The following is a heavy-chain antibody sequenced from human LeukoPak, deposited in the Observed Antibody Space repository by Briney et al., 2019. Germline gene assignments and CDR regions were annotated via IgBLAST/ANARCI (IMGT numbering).Heavy chain of an antibody. Sequence: GESLKISCKASGYSFTNYWIGWVRQIPGRGLEWMGIINPPNSDAKYSPSFQGQVTISVDKSISTAYLQWTSLKASDNAIYYCARHAWDGTPHRWFDTWGQGTRVTVSS. D-gene: IGHD1-7*01. J-gene: IGHJ5*02. CDR2: INPPNSDA. CDR1: GYSFTNYW. V-gene: IGHV5-51*01. CDR3: ARHAWDGTPHRWFDT.